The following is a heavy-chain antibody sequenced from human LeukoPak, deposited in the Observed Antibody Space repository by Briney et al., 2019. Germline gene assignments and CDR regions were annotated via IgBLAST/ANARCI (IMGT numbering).Heavy chain of an antibody. V-gene: IGHV3-30*18. J-gene: IGHJ6*02. CDR2: ISYDGSNK. CDR3: AKGYYSNLSYYYYCGMDV. CDR1: GFTFSSYG. D-gene: IGHD4-11*01. Sequence: PGGPLRFSCAASGFTFSSYGMHWVRQAPGKGLEWVAVISYDGSNKYYADSVKGRFTISRDNSKNTLYLQMNSLRAEDTAVYYCAKGYYSNLSYYYYCGMDVWGQGTTVTVSS.